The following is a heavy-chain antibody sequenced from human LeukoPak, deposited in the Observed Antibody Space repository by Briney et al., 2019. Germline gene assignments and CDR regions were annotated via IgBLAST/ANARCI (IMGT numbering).Heavy chain of an antibody. CDR2: IYYSGST. Sequence: SQTLSLTCTVSGGSISSYYWSWIRQPPGKGLEWIGYIYYSGSTNYNPSLKSRVTISVDTSKNQFSLKLSSVTAADTAVYYCAKGGSTLYGGDYSAGYAFDIWGQGTMVTVSS. CDR3: AKGGSTLYGGDYSAGYAFDI. D-gene: IGHD4-17*01. J-gene: IGHJ3*02. V-gene: IGHV4-59*01. CDR1: GGSISSYY.